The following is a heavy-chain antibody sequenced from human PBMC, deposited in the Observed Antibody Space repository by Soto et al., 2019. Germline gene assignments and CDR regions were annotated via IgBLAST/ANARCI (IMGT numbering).Heavy chain of an antibody. Sequence: EVQLVESGGGLVQPGGSLRLSCAASGFTFSSYAMHWVRQAPGTGLEYVSAISSNGGSTYYANSVKGRFTISRDNSTNTLYLQMGSLRAEDMAVYYCARQLLDSYYFDYWGQGTLVTVSS. CDR2: ISSNGGST. CDR3: ARQLLDSYYFDY. J-gene: IGHJ4*02. V-gene: IGHV3-64*01. D-gene: IGHD6-19*01. CDR1: GFTFSSYA.